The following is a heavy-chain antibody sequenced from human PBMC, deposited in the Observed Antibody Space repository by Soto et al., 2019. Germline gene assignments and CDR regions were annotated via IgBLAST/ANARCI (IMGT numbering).Heavy chain of an antibody. CDR2: ISSSSSYI. Sequence: EVQLVESGGGLVKPGGSLRLSCAASGFTFSSYSMNWVRQAPGKGLEWVSSISSSSSYIYYADSVKGRFTISRDNAKNSLYLQMNSLRAEDTAVYYCARDRARYCSGGSWYSGMDVWGQGTTVTVSS. CDR1: GFTFSSYS. J-gene: IGHJ6*02. CDR3: ARDRARYCSGGSWYSGMDV. D-gene: IGHD2-15*01. V-gene: IGHV3-21*01.